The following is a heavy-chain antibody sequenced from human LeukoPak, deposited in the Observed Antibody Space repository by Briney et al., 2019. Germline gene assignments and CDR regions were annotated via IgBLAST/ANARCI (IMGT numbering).Heavy chain of an antibody. J-gene: IGHJ3*02. CDR1: GFTFRASW. CDR3: ARVTMIVVTDAFDI. V-gene: IGHV3-7*01. Sequence: GGSLRLSCGASGFTFRASWMNWVRQAPGKGLEWVASINPDGSEKYSVDSVKGRFTISRDNAKNSLYLQMNSLRAEDTAVYYCARVTMIVVTDAFDIWGQGTMVTVSS. CDR2: INPDGSEK. D-gene: IGHD3-22*01.